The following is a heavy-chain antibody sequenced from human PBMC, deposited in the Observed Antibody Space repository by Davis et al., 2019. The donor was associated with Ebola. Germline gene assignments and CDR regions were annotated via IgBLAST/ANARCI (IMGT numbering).Heavy chain of an antibody. CDR3: ARGDPLFDY. CDR2: IYYSGST. CDR1: GGSISSYY. J-gene: IGHJ4*02. Sequence: PGGSLRLSCTVSGGSISSYYWSWIRQPPGKGLEWIGYIYYSGSTNYNPSLKSRVTISVDTSKNQFSLKLSSVTAADTAVYYCARGDPLFDYWGQGTLVTVSS. V-gene: IGHV4-59*01.